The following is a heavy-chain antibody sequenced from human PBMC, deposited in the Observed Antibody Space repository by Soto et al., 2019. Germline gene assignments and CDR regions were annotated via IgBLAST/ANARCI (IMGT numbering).Heavy chain of an antibody. Sequence: QPGGSLRLSCAASGFTFSSYWMSWVRQAPGKGLEWVANIKQDGSEKYYVDSVKGRFTISRDNAKNSLYLQMNSLRAEDTAVYYCARVARTKGNYYYYGMDVWGQGTTVTVSS. V-gene: IGHV3-7*03. CDR3: ARVARTKGNYYYYGMDV. CDR2: IKQDGSEK. J-gene: IGHJ6*02. CDR1: GFTFSSYW. D-gene: IGHD3-10*01.